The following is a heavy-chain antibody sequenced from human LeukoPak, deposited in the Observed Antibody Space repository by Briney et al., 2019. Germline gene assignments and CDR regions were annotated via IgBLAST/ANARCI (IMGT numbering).Heavy chain of an antibody. CDR3: AKHYDSGSYSFFDY. V-gene: IGHV3-23*01. Sequence: GGSLRLSCAAPGFIFSKYVMSWVRQAPGKGLEWVSAISASGGSSYYADSVRGRFTISRDISNNMVYLQMSSLRAEDTAVYYCAKHYDSGSYSFFDYWGRGTLVTVSS. D-gene: IGHD3-10*01. CDR1: GFIFSKYV. J-gene: IGHJ4*02. CDR2: ISASGGSS.